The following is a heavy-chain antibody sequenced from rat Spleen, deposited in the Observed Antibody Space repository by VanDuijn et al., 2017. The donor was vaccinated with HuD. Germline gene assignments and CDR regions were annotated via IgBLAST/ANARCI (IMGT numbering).Heavy chain of an antibody. J-gene: IGHJ2*01. D-gene: IGHD1-12*03. Sequence: QVHLKESGPGRVQPSQTLSLTCTVSGFSLISYAVNWVRQPPGKGLEWMGGIWGDGSTNYNSALKSRLSFSRDTSKSQVFLKMNNLQTEDTAMYFCASQHYYDGYYRDYWGQGVMVTVSS. CDR1: GFSLISYA. CDR2: IWGDGST. V-gene: IGHV2S61*01. CDR3: ASQHYYDGYYRDY.